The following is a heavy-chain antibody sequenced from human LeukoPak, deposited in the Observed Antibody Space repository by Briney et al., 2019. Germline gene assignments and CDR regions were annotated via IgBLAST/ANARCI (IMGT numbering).Heavy chain of an antibody. D-gene: IGHD1-26*01. Sequence: GGSLRLSCAASGFTVSSNYMSWVRQAPGKGLEWVSVTYGGGSTYYADSVKGRFTISRDKSKNTLYLQMNSLRAEDTAMYYCASTLVGTTSGYSWGQGTLVIVSS. V-gene: IGHV3-53*01. CDR3: ASTLVGTTSGYS. J-gene: IGHJ5*02. CDR1: GFTVSSNY. CDR2: TYGGGST.